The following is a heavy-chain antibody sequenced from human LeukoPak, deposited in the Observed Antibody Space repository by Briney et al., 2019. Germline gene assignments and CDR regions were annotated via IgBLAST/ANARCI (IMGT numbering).Heavy chain of an antibody. CDR1: GGSFSGYY. CDR2: INHSGST. D-gene: IGHD2-21*01. Sequence: PSETLSLTCAVYGGSFSGYYWSWIRQPPGKGLEWIGEINHSGSTNYNPSLKSRVTISVDTSKNQFSLKLSSVTAADTAVYYCARYRDDYFDYWGQGTLVTVSS. CDR3: ARYRDDYFDY. J-gene: IGHJ4*02. V-gene: IGHV4-34*01.